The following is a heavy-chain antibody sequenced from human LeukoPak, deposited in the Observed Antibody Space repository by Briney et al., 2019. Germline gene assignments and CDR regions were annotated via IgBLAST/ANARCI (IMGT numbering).Heavy chain of an antibody. CDR2: IFGSGGSP. CDR3: ARDAVGATPGIDY. V-gene: IGHV3-23*01. D-gene: IGHD1-26*01. J-gene: IGHJ4*02. Sequence: GGSLRLSCEASGFTFGSHAMYWVRQAPGKGLEWVAGIFGSGGSPHYADSVKGRFTISRDNAKNSLYLQMNSLRAEDTAVYYCARDAVGATPGIDYWGQGTLVTVSS. CDR1: GFTFGSHA.